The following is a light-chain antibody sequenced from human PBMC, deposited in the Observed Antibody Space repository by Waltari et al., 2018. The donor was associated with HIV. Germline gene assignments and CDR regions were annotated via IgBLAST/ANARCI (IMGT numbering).Light chain of an antibody. CDR3: ATWDDSLSSWL. V-gene: IGLV1-47*01. J-gene: IGLJ3*02. Sequence: QSVLTQPPSASGTPGQRVTISCSGSSSNVVTNYVNRYKQLPGTAPVLVIYHNSQRPLGVPDRFSGSKSGTSASLAISGLRSEDEADYYCATWDDSLSSWLFGGGTRLSVL. CDR1: SSNVVTNY. CDR2: HNS.